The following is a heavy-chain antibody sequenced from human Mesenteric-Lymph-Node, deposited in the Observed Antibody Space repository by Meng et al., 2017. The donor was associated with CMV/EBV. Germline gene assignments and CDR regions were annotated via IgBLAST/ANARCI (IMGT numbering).Heavy chain of an antibody. J-gene: IGHJ5*01. Sequence: ETLSLTCTVSGGSVSSGSYYWSWVRQAPGKGLEWVANIKSDGTEKYYVDSVKGRFSISRDNAKNLLYLQMNSLRVEDTAVYYCFRGHYDAAWGHGTLVTVSS. CDR2: IKSDGTEK. V-gene: IGHV3-7*01. CDR1: GGSVSSGSYY. D-gene: IGHD3-16*01. CDR3: FRGHYDAA.